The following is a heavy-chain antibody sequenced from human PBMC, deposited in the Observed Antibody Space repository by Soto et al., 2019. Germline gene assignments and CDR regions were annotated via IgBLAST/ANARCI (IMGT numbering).Heavy chain of an antibody. CDR2: IIPIFGTA. CDR3: ARWSEAGYNQGIFDY. J-gene: IGHJ4*02. V-gene: IGHV1-69*06. CDR1: GGTFSSYA. Sequence: QVQLVQSGAEVKKPGSSVKVSCEASGGTFSSYAISWVRQAPGQGLEWMGGIIPIFGTANYAQKFQGRVTITADKSTSTAYMELSSLRSEDTAVYYCARWSEAGYNQGIFDYWGQGTLVTVSS. D-gene: IGHD3-3*01.